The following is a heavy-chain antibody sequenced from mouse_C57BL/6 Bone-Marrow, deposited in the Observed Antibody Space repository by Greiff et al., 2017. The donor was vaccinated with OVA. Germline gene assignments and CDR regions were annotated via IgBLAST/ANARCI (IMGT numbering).Heavy chain of an antibody. CDR2: IYPGSGST. D-gene: IGHD1-1*01. Sequence: QVQLQQSGAELVKPGASVKMSCKASGYTFTSYWITWVKQRPGQGLEWIGDIYPGSGSTNYNEKFKSKATLTVDTSSSTAYMQLSSLTSEDSAVYYCANYYGSSYPGFAYWGQGTLVTVSA. CDR3: ANYYGSSYPGFAY. J-gene: IGHJ3*01. V-gene: IGHV1-55*01. CDR1: GYTFTSYW.